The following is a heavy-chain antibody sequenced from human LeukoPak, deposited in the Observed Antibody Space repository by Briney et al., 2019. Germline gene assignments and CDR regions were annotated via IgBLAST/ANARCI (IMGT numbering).Heavy chain of an antibody. V-gene: IGHV3-21*01. CDR3: ARDFGRIAARPIDY. J-gene: IGHJ4*02. Sequence: GGSLRLSCAASGSTFSSYSMNRVRQAPGKGLEWVSSISSSSSYIYYADSVKGRFTISRDNAKNSLYLQMNSLRAEDTAVYYCARDFGRIAARPIDYWGQGTLVTVSS. CDR2: ISSSSSYI. CDR1: GSTFSSYS. D-gene: IGHD6-6*01.